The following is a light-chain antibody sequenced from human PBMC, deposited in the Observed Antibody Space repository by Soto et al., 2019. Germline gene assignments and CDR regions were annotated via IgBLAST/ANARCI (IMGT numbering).Light chain of an antibody. CDR3: QQYNSYST. J-gene: IGKJ1*01. CDR1: QRISSW. CDR2: GAS. Sequence: DIQMTQSPSTLSASVGDRVTITCRDSQRISSWLAWYQQKPGKAPKLLIYGASSLESGVPSRFSGSGSGTEFTLTISSLQPDDFATYYCQQYNSYSTFGHGTKVDIK. V-gene: IGKV1-5*01.